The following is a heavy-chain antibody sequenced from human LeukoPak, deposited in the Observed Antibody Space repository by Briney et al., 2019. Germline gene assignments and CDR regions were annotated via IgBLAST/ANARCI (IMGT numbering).Heavy chain of an antibody. D-gene: IGHD1-20*01. CDR1: GGSVSSGSYY. V-gene: IGHV4-61*01. Sequence: SETLSLTCTVSGGSVSSGSYYWSWIRQPPGKGLEWIGYIYYSGSTNYNPSLKSRVTISVDTSKNQFSLKLSSVTAADTAVYYCASLDTRYNWSDVGAFDIWGQGTMVTVSS. CDR2: IYYSGST. CDR3: ASLDTRYNWSDVGAFDI. J-gene: IGHJ3*02.